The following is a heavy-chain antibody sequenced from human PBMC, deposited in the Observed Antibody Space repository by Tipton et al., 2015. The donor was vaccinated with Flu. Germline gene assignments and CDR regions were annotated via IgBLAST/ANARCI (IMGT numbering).Heavy chain of an antibody. J-gene: IGHJ4*02. CDR2: IYTSGST. CDR1: GGSISSGSYY. Sequence: TLSLTCTVSGGSISSGSYYWSWIRQPAGKGLEWIGRIYTSGSTNYNPSLKSRVTISVDTSKNQFSLKLSSVTAADTAVYYCARERDVLLWFGELRYFDYWGQGTLVTVSS. V-gene: IGHV4-61*02. CDR3: ARERDVLLWFGELRYFDY. D-gene: IGHD3-10*01.